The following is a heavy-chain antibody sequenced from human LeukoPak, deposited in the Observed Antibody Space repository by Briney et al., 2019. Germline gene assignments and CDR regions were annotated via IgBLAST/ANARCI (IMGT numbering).Heavy chain of an antibody. Sequence: SETLSLTCTVSGGSISSSSYYWGWIRQPPGKGLEWIGSIYYSGSTYYNPSLKSRVTISVDTSKNQFSLKLSSVTAADTAVYYCARGNGGWYKSNWFDPWGQGTLVTVSS. CDR3: ARGNGGWYKSNWFDP. CDR2: IYYSGST. J-gene: IGHJ5*02. CDR1: GGSISSSSYY. D-gene: IGHD6-19*01. V-gene: IGHV4-39*01.